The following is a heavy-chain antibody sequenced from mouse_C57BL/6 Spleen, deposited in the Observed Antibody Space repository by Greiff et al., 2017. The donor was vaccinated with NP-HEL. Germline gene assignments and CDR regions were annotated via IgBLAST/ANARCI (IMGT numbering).Heavy chain of an antibody. J-gene: IGHJ2*01. CDR2: IYPGDGDT. D-gene: IGHD1-1*01. CDR3: ARSGIYYYFDY. CDR1: GYAFSSSW. V-gene: IGHV1-82*01. Sequence: QVQLQQSGPELVKPGASVKISCKASGYAFSSSWMNWVKQRPGKGLEWIGRIYPGDGDTNYNGKFKGKATLTADKSSSTAYMQLSSLTSEDSAVYFCARSGIYYYFDYWGQGTTLTVSS.